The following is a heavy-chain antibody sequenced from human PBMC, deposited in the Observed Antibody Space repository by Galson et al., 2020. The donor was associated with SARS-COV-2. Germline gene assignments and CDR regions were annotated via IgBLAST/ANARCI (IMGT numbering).Heavy chain of an antibody. J-gene: IGHJ4*02. D-gene: IGHD6-19*01. V-gene: IGHV3-23*01. CDR3: AQEVRDGGWDGDFNS. CDR2: VGGSGSPI. Sequence: GGSLRLSCTGSGFTFSKYAMSWVRQAPGKGPEWVSAVGGSGSPIYYADSVKGRFTSVRDNSKNTLYLQMYSLRVEDTALYYCAQEVRDGGWDGDFNSWGQGTLVTVSS. CDR1: GFTFSKYA.